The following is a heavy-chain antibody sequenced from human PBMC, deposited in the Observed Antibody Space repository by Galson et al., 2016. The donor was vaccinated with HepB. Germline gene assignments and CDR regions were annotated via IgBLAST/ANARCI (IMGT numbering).Heavy chain of an antibody. Sequence: SLRLSCAASGFTFSNFWMSWVRQAPGKGPEWVANIRQDGSEEHYVDSVKGLFTISRDNAKNTLYLQMNSLRAEDTAVYYCAGQDTVLLPLAAGGMDVWGQGTTVTVSS. CDR2: IRQDGSEE. D-gene: IGHD2-2*01. V-gene: IGHV3-7*01. J-gene: IGHJ6*02. CDR1: GFTFSNFW. CDR3: AGQDTVLLPLAAGGMDV.